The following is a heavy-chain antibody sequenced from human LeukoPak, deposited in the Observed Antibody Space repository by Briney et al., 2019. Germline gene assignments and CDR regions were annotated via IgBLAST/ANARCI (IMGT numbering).Heavy chain of an antibody. D-gene: IGHD3-22*01. CDR1: GFTFSSYG. V-gene: IGHV3-30*02. Sequence: GGSLRLSCAASGFTFSSYGMHWVRQAPGQGLVWVAFIRYDGSNKYYADSVKGRFTISRDNSKNSLYLQMNSLRAEDTAVYYCARALGASSGYWGQGTLVTVSS. CDR3: ARALGASSGY. CDR2: IRYDGSNK. J-gene: IGHJ4*02.